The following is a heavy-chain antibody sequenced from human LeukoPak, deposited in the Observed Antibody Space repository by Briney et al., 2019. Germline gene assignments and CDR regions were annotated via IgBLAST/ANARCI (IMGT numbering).Heavy chain of an antibody. Sequence: GGSLRLSCEASGYTFDDYAMHWVRQAPGKGLEWASAISWNSGSIGYADSVKGRFTISRDNGKNSLYLQMNSLRTEDTALYYCAKGHTYGLGESYLDFWGQGTLVSVSS. CDR2: ISWNSGSI. CDR1: GYTFDDYA. V-gene: IGHV3-9*01. J-gene: IGHJ4*02. CDR3: AKGHTYGLGESYLDF. D-gene: IGHD5-18*01.